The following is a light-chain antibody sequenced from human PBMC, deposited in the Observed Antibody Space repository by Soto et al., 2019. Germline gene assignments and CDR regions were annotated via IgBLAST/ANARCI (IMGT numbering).Light chain of an antibody. V-gene: IGLV1-40*01. CDR3: QSYDSGLSGWL. Sequence: QSVLTQPPSVSGAPGQRGTISFTGSSSNIGAVFDVHWYQQVPGTAPKLLIYENTKRPSGVPDRFSGSKSGTSASLAITGLQAEDEADYYCQSYDSGLSGWLFGGGTKLTVL. CDR1: SSNIGAVFD. CDR2: ENT. J-gene: IGLJ2*01.